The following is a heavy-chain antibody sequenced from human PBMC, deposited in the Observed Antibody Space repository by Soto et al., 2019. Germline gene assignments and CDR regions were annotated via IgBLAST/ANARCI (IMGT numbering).Heavy chain of an antibody. CDR3: ARVSTIFGVVINFDY. V-gene: IGHV3-7*01. J-gene: IGHJ4*02. D-gene: IGHD3-3*01. CDR1: GFTFSSYW. CDR2: IKQDGSEK. Sequence: GGSLRLSCAASGFTFSSYWMSWVRQAPGKGLEWVANIKQDGSEKYYVDSVKGRFTISRDNAKNSLYLQMNSLRAEDTAVYYCARVSTIFGVVINFDYWGQGTLVTVSS.